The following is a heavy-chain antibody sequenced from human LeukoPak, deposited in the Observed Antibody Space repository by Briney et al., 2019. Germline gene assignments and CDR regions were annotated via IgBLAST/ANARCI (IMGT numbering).Heavy chain of an antibody. J-gene: IGHJ4*02. CDR2: IYYSGST. V-gene: IGHV4-59*01. CDR3: ARVTGYLMEEYFDF. CDR1: GGSISSYY. D-gene: IGHD6-13*01. Sequence: SETLSLTCTVSGGSISSYYWSWIRQPPGKGLEWIGYIYYSGSTNYNPSLKSRVTISVDTSKNQFSLRLSSVTAADTAVYYCARVTGYLMEEYFDFWGQGTLVTVSS.